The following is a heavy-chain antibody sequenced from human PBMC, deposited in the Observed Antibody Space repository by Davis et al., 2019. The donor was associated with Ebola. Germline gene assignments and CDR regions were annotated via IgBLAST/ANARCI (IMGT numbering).Heavy chain of an antibody. CDR3: ARQGSFYYYYYGMDV. V-gene: IGHV5-51*01. CDR2: IYPGDSDT. CDR1: GYTFPNYW. D-gene: IGHD3-10*01. J-gene: IGHJ6*02. Sequence: GESLKISCKASGYTFPNYWLVWVRQMPGKGLEWMGIIYPGDSDTRYSPSFQGQVTISADKSISTAYLQWSSLKASDTAMYYCARQGSFYYYYYGMDVWGQGTTVTVSS.